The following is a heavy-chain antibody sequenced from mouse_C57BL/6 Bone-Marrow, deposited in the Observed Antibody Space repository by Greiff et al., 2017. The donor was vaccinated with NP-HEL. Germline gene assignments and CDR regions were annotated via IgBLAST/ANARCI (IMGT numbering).Heavy chain of an antibody. Sequence: VQLQQSGPELVKPGASVKISCKASGYAFSSSWMNWVKQRPGKGLEWIGRIYPGDGDTNYNGKFKGKATLTADKSSSTAYMQLSSLTSEDSAVYFCARDGAYGSSFWFAYWGQGTLVTVSA. CDR1: GYAFSSSW. D-gene: IGHD1-1*01. J-gene: IGHJ3*01. CDR3: ARDGAYGSSFWFAY. CDR2: IYPGDGDT. V-gene: IGHV1-82*01.